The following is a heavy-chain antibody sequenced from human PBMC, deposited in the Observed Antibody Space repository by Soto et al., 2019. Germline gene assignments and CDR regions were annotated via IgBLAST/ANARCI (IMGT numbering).Heavy chain of an antibody. V-gene: IGHV1-69*13. CDR3: AKRDIVVVPAATNKLTYYYYYGMDV. Sequence: ASVKVSCKASGGTFSSYAISWVRQAPGQGLEWMGGIIPIFGTANYAQKFQGRVTITADESTSTAYMELGSLRSEDTAVYYCAKRDIVVVPAATNKLTYYYYYGMDVWGQGTTVTVSS. J-gene: IGHJ6*02. CDR2: IIPIFGTA. CDR1: GGTFSSYA. D-gene: IGHD2-2*01.